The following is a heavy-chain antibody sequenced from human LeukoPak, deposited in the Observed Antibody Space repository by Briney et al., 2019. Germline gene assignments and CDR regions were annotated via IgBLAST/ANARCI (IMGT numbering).Heavy chain of an antibody. CDR3: ARAYCGGDYYRGWFDP. D-gene: IGHD2-21*02. CDR1: GGSISSYY. Sequence: SETLSLTCTVSGGSISSYYWSWIRQPPGKGLEWIGYIYYSGSTNYNPSLKSRVTISVDTSKNQFSLKLSSVTAADTAVYYCARAYCGGDYYRGWFDPWGQGTLVTVSS. CDR2: IYYSGST. V-gene: IGHV4-59*01. J-gene: IGHJ5*02.